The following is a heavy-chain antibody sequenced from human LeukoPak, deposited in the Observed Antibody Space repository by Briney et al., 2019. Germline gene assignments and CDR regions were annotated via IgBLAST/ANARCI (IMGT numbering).Heavy chain of an antibody. CDR2: ISSSSSTI. J-gene: IGHJ4*02. Sequence: SGGSLRLSCTGSGFTFSSYSMNWVRQAPGKGLEWVSYISSSSSTIFYADSVKGRFTISRDNAKNSLYLQMHSLRDEDTAVYYCARAWYSWGYYFDYWGQGTLVTVSS. D-gene: IGHD1-26*01. V-gene: IGHV3-48*02. CDR1: GFTFSSYS. CDR3: ARAWYSWGYYFDY.